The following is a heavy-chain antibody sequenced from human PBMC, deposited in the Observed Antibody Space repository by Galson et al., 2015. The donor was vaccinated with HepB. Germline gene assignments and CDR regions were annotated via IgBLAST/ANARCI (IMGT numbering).Heavy chain of an antibody. CDR1: GGSISSYY. V-gene: IGHV4-59*01. CDR2: IYYTGST. D-gene: IGHD4-23*01. Sequence: ETLSLTCTVSGGSISSYYWSWIRQPPGKGLEWIGYIYYTGSTNYNPSLKSRVTISVATSKTQFFLKLSAVTAADTAVYYCARARWQQAPFDSWGQGTLVTVSS. J-gene: IGHJ4*02. CDR3: ARARWQQAPFDS.